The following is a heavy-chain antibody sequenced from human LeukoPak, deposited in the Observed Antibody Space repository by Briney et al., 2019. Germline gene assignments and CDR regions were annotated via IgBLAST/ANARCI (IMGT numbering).Heavy chain of an antibody. D-gene: IGHD3-3*01. J-gene: IGHJ6*03. CDR3: ARAGTGPFWSGYYDYYYMDV. Sequence: ASVKVSCKASGYTFTGYYMHWVRQAPGQGLEWMGWINPNSGGTNYAQKFQGRVTVTRDTSISTAYMELSRLRSDDTAVYYCARAGTGPFWSGYYDYYYMDVWGKGTTVTVSS. CDR2: INPNSGGT. V-gene: IGHV1-2*02. CDR1: GYTFTGYY.